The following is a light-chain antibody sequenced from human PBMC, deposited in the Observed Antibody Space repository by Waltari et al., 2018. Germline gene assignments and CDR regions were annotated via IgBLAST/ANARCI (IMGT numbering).Light chain of an antibody. CDR2: YDN. J-gene: IGLJ3*02. CDR1: DIGSKS. Sequence: SYVPTQPPSVSVAPGKTASITCGGDDIGSKSVHWFQQKPGQAPVLVIYYDNDRPSGIPERFFGSNSGNTATLTISRVEAGDEADYYCHLWDSSTVNWVFGGGTKLTVL. V-gene: IGLV3-21*04. CDR3: HLWDSSTVNWV.